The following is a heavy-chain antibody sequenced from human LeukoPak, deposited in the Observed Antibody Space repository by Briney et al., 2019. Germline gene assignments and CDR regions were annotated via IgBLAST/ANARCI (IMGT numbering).Heavy chain of an antibody. Sequence: SETLSLTCTVSGGSISSGDYYWSWIRQPPGKGLEWIGYIYYSGSTNYNPSLKSRVTISVDTSKNQFSLKLSSVTAADTAVYYCAGISGHSSTSLPDYYYGMDVWGQGTTVTVSS. CDR1: GGSISSGDYY. V-gene: IGHV4-61*08. D-gene: IGHD2-2*01. CDR2: IYYSGST. CDR3: AGISGHSSTSLPDYYYGMDV. J-gene: IGHJ6*02.